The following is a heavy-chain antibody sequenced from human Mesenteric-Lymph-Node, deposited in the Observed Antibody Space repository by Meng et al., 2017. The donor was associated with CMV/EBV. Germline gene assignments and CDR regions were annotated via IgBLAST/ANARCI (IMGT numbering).Heavy chain of an antibody. CDR3: AKVLDLRDYCTNGVCYAIDS. CDR2: IWYDGTNK. Sequence: GESLKISCAASGFTFNNHGMHWVRQAPGKGLEWVAVIWYDGTNKFYGDSVKGRFTISRDNSKNTLYLQMNNLRAEDTAVYYCAKVLDLRDYCTNGVCYAIDSWGQGTLVTVSS. D-gene: IGHD2-8*01. V-gene: IGHV3-33*06. CDR1: GFTFNNHG. J-gene: IGHJ4*02.